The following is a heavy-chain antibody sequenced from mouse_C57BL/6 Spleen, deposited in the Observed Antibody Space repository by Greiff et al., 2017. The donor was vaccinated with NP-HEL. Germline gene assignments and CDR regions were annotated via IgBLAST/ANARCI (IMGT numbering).Heavy chain of an antibody. Sequence: QVQLQQSGAELMKPGASVKLSCKATGYTFTGYWIEWVKQRPGHGLEWIGEILPGSGSTNYNKKFKGKATFTADTSSNTAYMQLRSLTNEDAAIYDCERNSNYWAMDDWGKGTSVTVSS. CDR3: ERNSNYWAMDD. CDR1: GYTFTGYW. J-gene: IGHJ4*01. V-gene: IGHV1-9*01. D-gene: IGHD2-5*01. CDR2: ILPGSGST.